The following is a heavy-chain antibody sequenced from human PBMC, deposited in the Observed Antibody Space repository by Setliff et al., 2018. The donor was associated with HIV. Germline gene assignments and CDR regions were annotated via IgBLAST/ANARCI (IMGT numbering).Heavy chain of an antibody. CDR2: INHRGSN. CDR1: SGSFSGYR. Sequence: SETLSLTCAVYSGSFSGYRWTWIRQPPGKGLEWIGEINHRGSNTYNPSLRSRVTISVDTSKNQFSLKLNSVTAADTAVYYCARGDYYDSTGYEGLDSWGRGTLVTVSS. J-gene: IGHJ4*02. D-gene: IGHD3-22*01. CDR3: ARGDYYDSTGYEGLDS. V-gene: IGHV4-34*01.